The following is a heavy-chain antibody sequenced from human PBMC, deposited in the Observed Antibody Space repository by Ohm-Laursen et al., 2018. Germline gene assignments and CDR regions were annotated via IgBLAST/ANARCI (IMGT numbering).Heavy chain of an antibody. J-gene: IGHJ4*02. V-gene: IGHV3-11*04. D-gene: IGHD6-13*01. Sequence: SLRLSCAASGFTFSIYWMSWVRQAPGKGLEWVSYISSGGSTIYYADSVKGRFTTSRDNAKNSLYLQMNSLRAGDTAVYYCAGLAGGYHYFNYWGQGTLVTVSS. CDR2: ISSGGSTI. CDR1: GFTFSIYW. CDR3: AGLAGGYHYFNY.